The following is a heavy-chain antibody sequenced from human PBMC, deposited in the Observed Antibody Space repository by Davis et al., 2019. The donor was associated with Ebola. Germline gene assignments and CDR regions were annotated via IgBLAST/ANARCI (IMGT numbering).Heavy chain of an antibody. V-gene: IGHV4-34*01. CDR2: INHSGST. J-gene: IGHJ4*02. CDR1: GGSFSGYY. CDR3: ARLGMATPIDY. D-gene: IGHD5-24*01. Sequence: SETLSLTCAVYGGSFSGYYWSWIRQPPGKGLEWIGEINHSGSTNYNPSLKSRVTISVGTSKNQFSLKMSSVTAADTAVYYCARLGMATPIDYWGQGTLVTVSS.